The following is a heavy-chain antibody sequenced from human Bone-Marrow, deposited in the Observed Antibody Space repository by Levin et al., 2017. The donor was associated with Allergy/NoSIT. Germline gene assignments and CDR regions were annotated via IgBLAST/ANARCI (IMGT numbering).Heavy chain of an antibody. J-gene: IGHJ4*02. CDR3: ARKDITAGYLDN. CDR2: IYYTGSA. V-gene: IGHV4-31*03. Sequence: KPSETLSLTCTVSGGAMTSGGSYWSWVRQHPGKGLEWIGYIYYTGSAYYNPSLKSRASMSVDTSKNQFSLKLASVTAADTALYYCARKDITAGYLDNWGQGTLVTVSS. CDR1: GGAMTSGGSY. D-gene: IGHD2-21*02.